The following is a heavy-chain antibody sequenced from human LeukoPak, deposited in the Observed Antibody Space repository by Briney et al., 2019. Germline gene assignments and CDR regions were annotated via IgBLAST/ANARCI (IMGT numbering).Heavy chain of an antibody. V-gene: IGHV3-53*01. CDR2: IYRDGTT. D-gene: IGHD2-21*02. Sequence: GGSLRLSCTASGFTFGDYAMSWVRQAPEKGLEWVSVIYRDGTTYYADSVKGRFAISRDTSQNTLYLQMNSLRPDDTAVYYCVRGGGAYCGDDCHRTFDYWGQGTLVIVSS. CDR1: GFTFGDYA. J-gene: IGHJ4*02. CDR3: VRGGGAYCGDDCHRTFDY.